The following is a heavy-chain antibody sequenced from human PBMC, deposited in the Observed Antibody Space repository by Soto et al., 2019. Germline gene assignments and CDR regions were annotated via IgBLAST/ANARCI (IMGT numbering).Heavy chain of an antibody. V-gene: IGHV5-51*01. CDR3: VRSGTSSGRFSDY. J-gene: IGHJ4*02. CDR1: GYTFTSYW. D-gene: IGHD2-15*01. CDR2: IYPSDSDI. Sequence: PGESLKISCKGSGYTFTSYWIGWVRQMPGEGLEWMGVIYPSDSDIRYSPSFQGKVTISADKSIPTAYLQWSSLKAADTAMYYCVRSGTSSGRFSDYWGQGTLVTVS.